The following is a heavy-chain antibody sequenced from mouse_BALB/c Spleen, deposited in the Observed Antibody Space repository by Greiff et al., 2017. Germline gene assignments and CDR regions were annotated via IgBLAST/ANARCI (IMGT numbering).Heavy chain of an antibody. CDR1: GFTFSSYA. CDR2: ISSGGST. J-gene: IGHJ4*01. CDR3: ANDGYYSNYYAMDY. D-gene: IGHD2-3*01. V-gene: IGHV5-6-5*01. Sequence: EVQVVESGGGLVKPGGSLKLSCAASGFTFSSYAMSWVRQTPEKRLEWVASISSGGSTYYPDSVKGRFTISRDNARNILYLQMSSLRSEDTAMYYCANDGYYSNYYAMDYWGQGTSVTVSS.